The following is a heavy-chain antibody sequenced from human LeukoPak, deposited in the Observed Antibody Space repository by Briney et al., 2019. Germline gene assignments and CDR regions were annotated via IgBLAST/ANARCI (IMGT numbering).Heavy chain of an antibody. Sequence: SQTLSLTCTVSGGSISSGDYYWSWIRQPPGKGLEWIGYIYYSGSTYYNPSLKSRVTISVDTSKNQFSLKLSSVTAAYTAVYYCARQAFSGSYWGYYFDYWGQGTLVTVSS. V-gene: IGHV4-30-4*08. CDR1: GGSISSGDYY. D-gene: IGHD1-26*01. CDR3: ARQAFSGSYWGYYFDY. J-gene: IGHJ4*02. CDR2: IYYSGST.